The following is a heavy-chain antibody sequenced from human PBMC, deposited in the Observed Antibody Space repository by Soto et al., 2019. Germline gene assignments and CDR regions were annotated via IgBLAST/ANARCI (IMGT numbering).Heavy chain of an antibody. D-gene: IGHD3-10*01. CDR2: ISGGGGST. J-gene: IGHJ4*02. CDR3: AKSRMVRGVHDY. Sequence: EVQLLESGGGLVQPGGYLRLSCAASGFTFSSYAMSWVRQAPGKGLEWVSAISGGGGSTYYADSVKGRFTISRDNSKNTLYLQMNSLRAEDTAVYYCAKSRMVRGVHDYWGQGTLVTVSS. V-gene: IGHV3-23*01. CDR1: GFTFSSYA.